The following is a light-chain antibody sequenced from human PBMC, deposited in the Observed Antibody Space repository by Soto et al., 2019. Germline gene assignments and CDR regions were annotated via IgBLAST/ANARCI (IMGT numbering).Light chain of an antibody. J-gene: IGKJ2*02. CDR1: QSVSSSY. Sequence: ELVLTQSPGTLSLSPGERATLSCRASQSVSSSYLAWYQQKPGQAPRLLIYGASSRATGIPDRFSGSGSGTDFILPSISLEHEDVAVYYCQKYGSAPWTFGQGTKLEIK. CDR3: QKYGSAPWT. V-gene: IGKV3-20*01. CDR2: GAS.